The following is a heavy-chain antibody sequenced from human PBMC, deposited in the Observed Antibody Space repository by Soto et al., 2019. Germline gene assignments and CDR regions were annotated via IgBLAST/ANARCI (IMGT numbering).Heavy chain of an antibody. CDR3: AIYGPHITIFGHRAH. D-gene: IGHD3-3*01. V-gene: IGHV3-30-3*01. Sequence: GGSLRLSCAASGFTFSSYVMHWVRQAPGKGLEWVAHISYDGNNKYYADSVKGRFTISRDNFKNTLYLQMSSLRADDTAVYYCAIYGPHITIFGHRAHWGQGNLVPGSS. J-gene: IGHJ4*02. CDR2: ISYDGNNK. CDR1: GFTFSSYV.